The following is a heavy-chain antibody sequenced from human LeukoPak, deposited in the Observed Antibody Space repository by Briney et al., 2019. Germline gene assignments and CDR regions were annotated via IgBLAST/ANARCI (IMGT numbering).Heavy chain of an antibody. D-gene: IGHD2/OR15-2a*01. Sequence: GRSLRLSCAASGFTFSSYAMHWVRQAPGKGLEWVSYISSSSGTILYADSVKGRFTISRDNAKNSLYLQMNSLRAEDTAVYYCARGDYFDDSASPVDYWGQGTLVTVSS. J-gene: IGHJ4*02. CDR1: GFTFSSYA. CDR2: ISSSSGTI. CDR3: ARGDYFDDSASPVDY. V-gene: IGHV3-48*01.